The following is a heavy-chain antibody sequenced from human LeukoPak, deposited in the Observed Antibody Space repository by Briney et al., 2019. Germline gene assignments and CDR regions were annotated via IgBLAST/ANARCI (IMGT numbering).Heavy chain of an antibody. Sequence: GGSLRLSCAASGFTFTSYSMSWVRQAPGKGLEWVSGTSDRGDYTYYADSVKGRFTISRDSSKNTLFLQMNSLRAEDTALYFCARRAQYNGHYPLDYWGQGTLVTVSS. CDR3: ARRAQYNGHYPLDY. V-gene: IGHV3-23*01. D-gene: IGHD1-7*01. CDR2: TSDRGDYT. J-gene: IGHJ4*02. CDR1: GFTFTSYS.